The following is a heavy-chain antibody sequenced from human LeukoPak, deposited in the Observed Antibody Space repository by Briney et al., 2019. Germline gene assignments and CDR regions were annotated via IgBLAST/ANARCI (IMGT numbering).Heavy chain of an antibody. CDR3: AKASGYSYGPNYYLDH. V-gene: IGHV3-23*01. CDR1: GFTFSSYA. D-gene: IGHD5-18*01. CDR2: ISGSGGST. J-gene: IGHJ4*02. Sequence: GGSLRLSCAASGFTFSSYAMSWVRQAPGKGLEWVSAISGSGGSTYYADSVKGRFTISRDNSKNTLYLQMNSLRAEDTAVYYCAKASGYSYGPNYYLDHWGQGTLVTVSS.